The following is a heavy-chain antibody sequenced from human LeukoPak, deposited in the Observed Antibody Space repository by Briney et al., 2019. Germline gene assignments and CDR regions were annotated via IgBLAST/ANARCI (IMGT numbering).Heavy chain of an antibody. CDR2: INPNSGGT. Sequence: GASVKVSCKASGYTFTGYYMHWVRQAPGQGLEWMGWINPNSGGTNYAQKFQGRVTMTRDTSISTAYMELSRLRSDDTAVYCCARDIRGGYYYDSSGYPDYWGQGTLVTVSS. D-gene: IGHD3-22*01. V-gene: IGHV1-2*02. CDR1: GYTFTGYY. J-gene: IGHJ4*02. CDR3: ARDIRGGYYYDSSGYPDY.